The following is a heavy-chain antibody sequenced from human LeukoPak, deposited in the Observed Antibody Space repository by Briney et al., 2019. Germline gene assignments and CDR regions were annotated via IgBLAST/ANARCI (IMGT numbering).Heavy chain of an antibody. CDR1: GGTFSSYA. D-gene: IGHD2-2*01. CDR3: ARGDIVVVPAAPYQYYYYGMDV. CDR2: IIPIFGTA. Sequence: ASVKVSCKASGGTFSSYAISWVRQAPGQGLEWMGGIIPIFGTANYAQKFQGRVTITADESTSTAYMELNSLRSEDTAVYYCARGDIVVVPAAPYQYYYYGMDVWGKGTTVTVSS. J-gene: IGHJ6*04. V-gene: IGHV1-69*01.